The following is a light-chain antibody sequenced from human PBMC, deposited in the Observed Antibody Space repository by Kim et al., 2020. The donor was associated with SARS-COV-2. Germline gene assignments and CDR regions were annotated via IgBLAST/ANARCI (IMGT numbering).Light chain of an antibody. J-gene: IGKJ2*01. Sequence: EIVLTQSPATLSLSPGERVTLSCRASQSVSSHFAWYQQKPGQAPRLLIYDASNRAAGIPARFSGSGSETDFTLTISSLAPEDFAVYYCQQRSNWPPWYTFGQGTKREI. CDR3: QQRSNWPPWYT. CDR2: DAS. V-gene: IGKV3-11*01. CDR1: QSVSSH.